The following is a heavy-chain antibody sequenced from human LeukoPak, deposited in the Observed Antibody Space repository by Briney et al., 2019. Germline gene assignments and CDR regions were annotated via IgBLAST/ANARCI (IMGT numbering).Heavy chain of an antibody. V-gene: IGHV1-8*01. J-gene: IGHJ6*02. CDR2: MNSNSGNT. Sequence: ASVRVSCKASGYTFTSYDINWVRQAPGQGLEWMGWMNSNSGNTGYAQKVQGRVTMTRNTSISTAYMELSSLRSEDTAVYYCARGERFLEWLLSSGMDVWGQGTTVTVSS. CDR1: GYTFTSYD. CDR3: ARGERFLEWLLSSGMDV. D-gene: IGHD3-3*01.